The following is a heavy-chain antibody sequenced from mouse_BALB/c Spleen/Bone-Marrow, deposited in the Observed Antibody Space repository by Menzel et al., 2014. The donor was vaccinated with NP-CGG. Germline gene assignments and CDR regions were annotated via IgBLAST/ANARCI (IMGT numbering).Heavy chain of an antibody. J-gene: IGHJ1*02. CDR2: ISYSGST. CDR1: DYSITIVYA. CDR3: ARSADWYFDV. V-gene: IGHV3-2*02. Sequence: QVAGSGPGLVNPSQSLSLTCPVTDYSITIVYACNWIRRFPGNQLEVKDYISYSGSTSYTPTLNGRISITRDTSKNQFFLQLNSVTAEDTASYYCARSADWYFDVWGAGSTLAVSS.